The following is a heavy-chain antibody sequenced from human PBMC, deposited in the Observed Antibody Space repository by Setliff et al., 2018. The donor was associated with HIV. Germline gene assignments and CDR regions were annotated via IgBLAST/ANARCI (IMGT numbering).Heavy chain of an antibody. CDR2: TYFRGGT. CDR3: ARGGAV. D-gene: IGHD3-16*01. J-gene: IGHJ6*04. CDR1: GGSISGSYY. Sequence: SETLSLTCAVSGGSISGSYYWAWIRQPPGKGLEGIGSTYFRGGTYNNPSLENRFSISIDTSENQISLKLSSVTAADTAVYYCARGGAVWGKGTTVTVSS. V-gene: IGHV4-39*02.